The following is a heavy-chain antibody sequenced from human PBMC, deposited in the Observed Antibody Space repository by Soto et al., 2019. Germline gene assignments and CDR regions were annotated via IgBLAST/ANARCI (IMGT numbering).Heavy chain of an antibody. Sequence: GESLKISGKVSGYSFTSYWIVWVRQMPGKGLEWMGRIDPSYSYTNYSPSFQGHVTISADKSISTAYLQWSSLKASDTAMYYCARLPGYSLRYYYYGMDVWGQGTTVTVSS. CDR1: GYSFTSYW. CDR3: ARLPGYSLRYYYYGMDV. D-gene: IGHD6-13*01. CDR2: IDPSYSYT. V-gene: IGHV5-10-1*01. J-gene: IGHJ6*02.